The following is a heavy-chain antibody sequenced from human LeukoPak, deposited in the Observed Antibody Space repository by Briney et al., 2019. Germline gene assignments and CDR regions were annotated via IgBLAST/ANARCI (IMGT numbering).Heavy chain of an antibody. CDR2: IYTSGST. CDR1: GGSISSSSYY. Sequence: PSEALSLTCTVSGGSISSSSYYWGWIRQPAGKGLEWIGRIYTSGSTNYNPSLKSRVTMSVDTSKNQFSLKLSSVTAADTAVYYCARDRGDIAVAGTNAHYYYYMDVWGKGTTVTVSS. V-gene: IGHV4-61*02. J-gene: IGHJ6*03. D-gene: IGHD6-19*01. CDR3: ARDRGDIAVAGTNAHYYYYMDV.